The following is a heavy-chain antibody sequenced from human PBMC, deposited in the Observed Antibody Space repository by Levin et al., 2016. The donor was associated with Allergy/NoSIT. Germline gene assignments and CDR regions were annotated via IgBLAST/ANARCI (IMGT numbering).Heavy chain of an antibody. CDR2: IYWDDDK. V-gene: IGHV2-5*02. CDR3: AHSLRRHDAFDI. J-gene: IGHJ3*02. D-gene: IGHD6-25*01. Sequence: WIRQPPGKALEWLALIYWDDDKRYSPSLKSRLTITKDTSKNQVVLTMTNMDPVDTATYYCAHSLRRHDAFDIWGQGTMVTVSS.